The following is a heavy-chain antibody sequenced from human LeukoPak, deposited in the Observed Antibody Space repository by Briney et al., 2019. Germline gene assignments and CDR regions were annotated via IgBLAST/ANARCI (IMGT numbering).Heavy chain of an antibody. CDR1: GFTFSSYG. J-gene: IGHJ4*02. Sequence: GGSLRLSCAASGFTFSSYGMSWVRQVPGKGLEWVSGISGSTKYADSVKGRFTISRDNSKNTLDLQTNSLRVEDTAVYYCAKDYKSRDGYWDFDYWGQGTLVTVSS. CDR3: AKDYKSRDGYWDFDY. V-gene: IGHV3-23*01. CDR2: ISGST. D-gene: IGHD5-24*01.